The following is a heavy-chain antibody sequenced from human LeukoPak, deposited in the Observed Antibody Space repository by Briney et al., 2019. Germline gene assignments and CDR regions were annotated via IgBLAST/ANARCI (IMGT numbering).Heavy chain of an antibody. V-gene: IGHV4-59*01. CDR2: IYYSGST. Sequence: SETLSLTCTVSGGSISSYYWSWIRQPPGKGLEWIGYIYYSGSTNYNPSLKSRVTISVDTSKNQFSLKLSSVTAADTAVYYCARDQGSGHFDYWGQGTLITVSS. CDR3: ARDQGSGHFDY. CDR1: GGSISSYY. J-gene: IGHJ4*02.